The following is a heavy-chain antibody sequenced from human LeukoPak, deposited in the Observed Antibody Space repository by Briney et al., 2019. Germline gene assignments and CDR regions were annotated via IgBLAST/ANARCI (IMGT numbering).Heavy chain of an antibody. V-gene: IGHV4-61*01. CDR2: KYYSGST. CDR1: GVSINTCCYY. CDR3: ARGRSYGFDFDS. D-gene: IGHD5-18*01. J-gene: IGHJ4*02. Sequence: KSSETLSLTCDVSGVSINTCCYYWTWIRQPPGKGLERIGYKYYSGSTRYNSSLRSRLTISLDTSKNQFSLRLTSVTAADTAVYYCARGRSYGFDFDSWGPGTLVIVSS.